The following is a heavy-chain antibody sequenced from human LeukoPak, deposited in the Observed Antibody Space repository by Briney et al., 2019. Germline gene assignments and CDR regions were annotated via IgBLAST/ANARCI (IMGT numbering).Heavy chain of an antibody. Sequence: ASVKVSCKASGYTFTSYGISWVGQAPGQGLEWMGWISAYNGNTNYAQKLQGRVTMTTDTSTSTAYMELRSLRSDDTAVYYCARDVWSLIQVGGDFDYWGQGTLVTVSS. J-gene: IGHJ4*02. CDR1: GYTFTSYG. CDR2: ISAYNGNT. V-gene: IGHV1-18*01. D-gene: IGHD3-3*01. CDR3: ARDVWSLIQVGGDFDY.